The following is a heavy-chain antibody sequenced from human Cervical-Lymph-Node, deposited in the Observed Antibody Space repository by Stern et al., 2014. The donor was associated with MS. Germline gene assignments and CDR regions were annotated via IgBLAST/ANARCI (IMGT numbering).Heavy chain of an antibody. Sequence: QVQLQESGPGLLRPSETLSLTCTVSGASIDHHFWRWIRQPPGKGLEWIGYIYYSGTTNYNASLKGRVAISIDTSRTQFSLRLSSVTAADTAVYYCARATDLWGQGTLVAVSS. CDR2: IYYSGTT. CDR3: ARATDL. V-gene: IGHV4-59*11. CDR1: GASIDHHF. J-gene: IGHJ5*02.